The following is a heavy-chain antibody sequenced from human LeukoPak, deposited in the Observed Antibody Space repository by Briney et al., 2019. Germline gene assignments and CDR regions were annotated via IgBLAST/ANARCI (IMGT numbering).Heavy chain of an antibody. CDR1: GFTFSSYS. D-gene: IGHD3-3*01. V-gene: IGHV3-7*01. CDR3: ARDGFLEWSIYYFDY. Sequence: PGGSLRLSCAASGFTFSSYSMSWVRQAPGKGLEWVANIKQDGSEKYYVDSVKGRFTISRDNAKNSLYLQMNSLRAEDTAVYYCARDGFLEWSIYYFDYWGQGTLVTVSS. CDR2: IKQDGSEK. J-gene: IGHJ4*02.